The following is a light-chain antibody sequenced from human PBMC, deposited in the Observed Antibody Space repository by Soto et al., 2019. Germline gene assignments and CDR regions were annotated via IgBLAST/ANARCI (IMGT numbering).Light chain of an antibody. J-gene: IGKJ5*01. Sequence: DIQMTQSPSSLSASVGDRVTITCLTSQTISTYLNWYQQKPGKAPELLIYAASNLQSGVPSRFSGTGSGTDFTLTISSLQPEDFATHYCQQLNSYPITFGQGTRLEIK. CDR3: QQLNSYPIT. V-gene: IGKV1-39*01. CDR2: AAS. CDR1: QTISTY.